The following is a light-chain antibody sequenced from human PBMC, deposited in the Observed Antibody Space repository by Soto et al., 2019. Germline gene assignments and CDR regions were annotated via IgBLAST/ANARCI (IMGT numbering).Light chain of an antibody. CDR2: DVS. J-gene: IGKJ2*02. CDR3: QQRSEWPLCT. CDR1: QSVSHY. V-gene: IGKV3-11*01. Sequence: EIILTQSPATLSLSPGDRATLSCRASQSVSHYLAWYQQKPGQAPRLLIYDVSNRAPGIPARFSGSGSGTAFTLTISSLEPEDFAVYFCQQRSEWPLCTFGQGTKLEIK.